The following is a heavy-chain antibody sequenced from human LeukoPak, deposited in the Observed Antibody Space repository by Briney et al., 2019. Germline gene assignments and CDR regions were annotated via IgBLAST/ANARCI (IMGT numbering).Heavy chain of an antibody. CDR2: IKSKTDGGTT. V-gene: IGHV3-15*01. J-gene: IGHJ3*02. Sequence: GGSLRLSCAASGFTFTNAWMSWVRQAPGKGLEWVDRIKSKTDGGTTDYAAPVKGRFTISRDDSKNTLYLQMNSLKTEDTAVYYCTTDDGLFDAFGIWGQGTMVTVSS. CDR3: TTDDGLFDAFGI. D-gene: IGHD5-24*01. CDR1: GFTFTNAW.